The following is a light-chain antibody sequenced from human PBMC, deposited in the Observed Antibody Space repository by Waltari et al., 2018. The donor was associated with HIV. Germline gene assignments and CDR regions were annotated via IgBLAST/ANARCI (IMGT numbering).Light chain of an antibody. CDR1: NIGSKS. CDR2: DDS. V-gene: IGLV3-21*02. Sequence: SFVLTQPPSVSVAPGQTARITCGGNNIGSKSVHWYQQKPGQAPVLVVYDDSDRPSGIPERFSGSSSGNTATLTISRVEAGDEADYYCQVWDTSSDPYLIFGGGAKLTVL. CDR3: QVWDTSSDPYLI. J-gene: IGLJ2*01.